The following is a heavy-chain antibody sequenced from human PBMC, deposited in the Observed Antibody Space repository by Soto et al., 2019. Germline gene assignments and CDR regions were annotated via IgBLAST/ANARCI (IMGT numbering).Heavy chain of an antibody. CDR3: XXXLNSGLFDY. CDR2: ISSSSSTI. D-gene: IGHD2-15*01. CDR1: GFTFSSYS. Sequence: EVQLVESGGGLVQPGGSLRLSCAASGFTFSSYSMNWVRQAPGKGLEWVSYISSSSSTIYYADSVKGRFTISRDNAKNSLYLXXXXXXXXXXXXXXXXXXLNSGLFDYWGQGTLVTVXS. V-gene: IGHV3-48*01. J-gene: IGHJ4*02.